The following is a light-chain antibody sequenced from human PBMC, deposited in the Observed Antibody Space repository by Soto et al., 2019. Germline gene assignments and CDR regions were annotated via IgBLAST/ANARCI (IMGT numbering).Light chain of an antibody. CDR2: WAS. Sequence: DIVMTQSPDSLAVSLGERATINCKSSQSVLYSSNNKNYLAWYQQRPGQPPKLLIYWASTRESGVPDRFSGSGSGTDFTLSITSLQAEDVAVYYFQQYVSTPPTFAQGTKLEIK. V-gene: IGKV4-1*01. CDR1: QSVLYSSNNKNY. J-gene: IGKJ2*01. CDR3: QQYVSTPPT.